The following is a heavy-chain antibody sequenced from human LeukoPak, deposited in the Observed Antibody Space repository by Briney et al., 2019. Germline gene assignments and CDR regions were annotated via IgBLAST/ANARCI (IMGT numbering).Heavy chain of an antibody. Sequence: GGSLRLSCAASGFTVSSNYMSWVRQAPGKGLEWVSVIYSGGSTYYADSVKGRFPISRDNSKNTLYLQMNSLRAEDTAVYYCASGMNYGDAAYFDYWGQGTLVTVSS. D-gene: IGHD4-17*01. J-gene: IGHJ4*02. V-gene: IGHV3-66*02. CDR2: IYSGGST. CDR1: GFTVSSNY. CDR3: ASGMNYGDAAYFDY.